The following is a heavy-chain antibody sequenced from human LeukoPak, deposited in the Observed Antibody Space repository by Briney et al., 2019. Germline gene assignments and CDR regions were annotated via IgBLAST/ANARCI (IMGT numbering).Heavy chain of an antibody. CDR1: GFTFSSYA. CDR2: ISYDGSNK. Sequence: GRSLRLSCAASGFTFSSYAMHWVRQAPGKGLEWVAVISYDGSNKYYADSVKGRFTISRDNSKNTLYLQMNSLRAEDTAVYYCASELTYYYGSGSYSQQNAFDIWGQGTMVTVSS. V-gene: IGHV3-30*04. D-gene: IGHD3-10*01. J-gene: IGHJ3*02. CDR3: ASELTYYYGSGSYSQQNAFDI.